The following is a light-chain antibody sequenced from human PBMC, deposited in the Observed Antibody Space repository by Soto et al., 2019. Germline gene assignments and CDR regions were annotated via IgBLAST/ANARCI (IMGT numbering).Light chain of an antibody. V-gene: IGKV3-11*01. J-gene: IGKJ1*01. CDR2: DAS. CDR3: QQRSNWPRWT. Sequence: EIVLTQSPATLSLSPGERATLSCRASQSVSSYLAWYQQKPGQAPRLLIYDASNRATGIPARFSGSGSGTDFTLTISSREPEDFAVYYCQQRSNWPRWTFGQGTKVKIK. CDR1: QSVSSY.